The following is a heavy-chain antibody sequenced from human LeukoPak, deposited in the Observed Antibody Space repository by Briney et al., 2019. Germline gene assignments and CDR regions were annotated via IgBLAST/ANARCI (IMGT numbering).Heavy chain of an antibody. CDR2: IYYSGST. CDR3: AREPDFYCSSTSCYGDY. Sequence: SETLSLTCTVSGGSISSSSYYWGWIRQPPGKGLEWIGSIYYSGSTYYNPFLKSRVTISVDTSKNQFSLKLSSVTAADTAVYYCAREPDFYCSSTSCYGDYWGQGTLVTVSS. CDR1: GGSISSSSYY. J-gene: IGHJ4*02. V-gene: IGHV4-39*07. D-gene: IGHD2-2*01.